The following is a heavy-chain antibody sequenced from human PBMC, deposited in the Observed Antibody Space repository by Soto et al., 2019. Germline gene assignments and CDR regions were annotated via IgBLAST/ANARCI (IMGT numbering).Heavy chain of an antibody. D-gene: IGHD2-2*01. J-gene: IGHJ6*03. Sequence: ASVKVSCKASGYTFTSYGISWVRQAPGQGLEWIGWISAYNGNTNYAQKLQGRVTMTTDTSTSTAYMELRSLRSDDTAVYYCARGYCSSTSCYVPYYYYYMDVWGKGTTVTVSS. V-gene: IGHV1-18*01. CDR1: GYTFTSYG. CDR3: ARGYCSSTSCYVPYYYYYMDV. CDR2: ISAYNGNT.